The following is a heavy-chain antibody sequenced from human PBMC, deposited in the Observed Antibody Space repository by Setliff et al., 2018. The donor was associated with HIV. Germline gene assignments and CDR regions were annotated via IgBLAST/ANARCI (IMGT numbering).Heavy chain of an antibody. CDR2: IKGKTDGETT. CDR1: GFDFSYFG. Sequence: GGSLRLSCAASGFDFSYFGIDWVRQAPGKGLEWVGRIKGKTDGETTEYAAPVKGRFIISRDESGDTLFLQMNSLKTDDTAVYYCTTTPQWFYRSHWGQGTLVTVSS. CDR3: TTTPQWFYRSH. D-gene: IGHD3-22*01. V-gene: IGHV3-15*01. J-gene: IGHJ4*02.